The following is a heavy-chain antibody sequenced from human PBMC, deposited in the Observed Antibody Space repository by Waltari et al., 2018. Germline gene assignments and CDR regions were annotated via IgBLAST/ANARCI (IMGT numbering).Heavy chain of an antibody. CDR2: IYTSGST. CDR1: GGSISSLY. D-gene: IGHD3-3*01. V-gene: IGHV4-4*07. CDR3: ARVKTIFGVVNAFDI. Sequence: VQLQESGPGLVKPSETLSLTCTVSGGSISSLYRSWIRQPAWKGLEWIGRIYTSGSTNYNPSLKSRVTMSVDTSKNQFSLKLSSVTAADTAVYYCARVKTIFGVVNAFDIWGQGTMVTVSS. J-gene: IGHJ3*02.